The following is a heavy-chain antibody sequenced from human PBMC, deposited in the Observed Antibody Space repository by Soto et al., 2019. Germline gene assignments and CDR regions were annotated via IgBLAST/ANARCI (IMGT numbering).Heavy chain of an antibody. Sequence: QVQLVESGGGVVQPGRSLRLSCAASGFTFSSYGMHWVRQAPGKGLEWVAVISYDGRNKYYADSVKGRFTISRDNSKNTLYLEMNSLRAEDSAVYYCAQGVGANGWGQGTLVTVSS. J-gene: IGHJ4*02. CDR1: GFTFSSYG. D-gene: IGHD1-26*01. CDR3: AQGVGANG. V-gene: IGHV3-30*18. CDR2: ISYDGRNK.